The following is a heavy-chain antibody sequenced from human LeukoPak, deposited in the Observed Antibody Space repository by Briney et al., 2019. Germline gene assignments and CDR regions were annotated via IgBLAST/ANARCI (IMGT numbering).Heavy chain of an antibody. V-gene: IGHV4-59*08. J-gene: IGHJ4*02. Sequence: KPSETLSLTCAVSGGSVRGYSWSGIRQPPGKGLEWIAYIYYSGSTSYNPSLKSRVTISVDTSKNQFSLRRSSVTAADTAVYSCARRASWAQDFAYWGQGTLVTVSS. CDR1: GGSVRGYS. CDR3: ARRASWAQDFAY. D-gene: IGHD2-2*01. CDR2: IYYSGST.